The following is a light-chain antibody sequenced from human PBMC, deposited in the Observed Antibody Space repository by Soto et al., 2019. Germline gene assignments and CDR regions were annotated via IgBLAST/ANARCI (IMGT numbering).Light chain of an antibody. J-gene: IGKJ4*01. CDR1: QSVFSS. CDR3: QQYGSSALT. V-gene: IGKV3-15*01. Sequence: EIVMTQSPATLSVSPGERATLSCRASQSVFSSLAWFQQKPGQAPRLLIYGAATRATGIPARFSGSGSGTEFTLTISSLQSEDFAIYYCQQYGSSALTFGGGTKVEIK. CDR2: GAA.